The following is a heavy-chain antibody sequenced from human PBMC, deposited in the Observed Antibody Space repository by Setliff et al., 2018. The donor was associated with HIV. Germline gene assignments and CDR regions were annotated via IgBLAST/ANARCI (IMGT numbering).Heavy chain of an antibody. V-gene: IGHV1-69*13. CDR1: RDSFAWFA. Sequence: SVKVSCKTSRDSFAWFAMNWVRQAPGQGPEWMGGIVPGDGSTKYAQKFHDRLTFSADESTTTVYMELSNLRSDDTAFYFCPRVSISFGVIIRYYFDYWGQGTLVTVSS. D-gene: IGHD3-3*01. CDR2: IVPGDGST. J-gene: IGHJ4*02. CDR3: PRVSISFGVIIRYYFDY.